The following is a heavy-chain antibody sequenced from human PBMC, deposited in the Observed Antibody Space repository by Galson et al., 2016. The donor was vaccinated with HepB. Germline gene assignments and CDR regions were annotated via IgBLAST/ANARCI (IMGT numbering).Heavy chain of an antibody. CDR2: IIPISDTT. Sequence: SVKVSCKASGGTFSNFAVTWVRQAPGQGLEWVGGIIPISDTTNYAQKFQGRVTITADRSTSTAYMELSSLKFDDTAVYYCADRGYAYGPPYYYYYGVDVWGQGTTVTVS. CDR1: GGTFSNFA. CDR3: ADRGYAYGPPYYYYYGVDV. D-gene: IGHD5-18*01. V-gene: IGHV1-69*06. J-gene: IGHJ6*02.